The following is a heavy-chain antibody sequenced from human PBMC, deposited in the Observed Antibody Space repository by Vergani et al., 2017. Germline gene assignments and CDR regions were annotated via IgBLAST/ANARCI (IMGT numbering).Heavy chain of an antibody. J-gene: IGHJ6*02. CDR1: GYTFTSYD. V-gene: IGHV1-46*03. CDR2: IYPSGGT. CDR3: ARDGSGGGPFALDV. D-gene: IGHD2-15*01. Sequence: QVQLVQSGAEVKKPGASVQVSCKASGYTFTSYDMHWVRQAPGQGLEWMGQIYPSGGTNYAQKFQGRVTMTKDTSTSTVDMELSSLRAEDTDMYYCARDGSGGGPFALDVWGQGTTVTVSS.